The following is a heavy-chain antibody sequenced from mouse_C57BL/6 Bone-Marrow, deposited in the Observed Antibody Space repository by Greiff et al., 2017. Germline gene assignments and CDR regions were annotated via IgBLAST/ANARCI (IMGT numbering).Heavy chain of an antibody. Sequence: EVQLQQSGAELVRPGASVKLSCIASGFNITDDYMHWVKQRPEQGLEWIGWIDPENGDTEYASKFQGKATITADTSSNTAYLQLSSLASEDTAVYYCTSISTVVTFDYWGQGTTLTVSS. CDR2: IDPENGDT. D-gene: IGHD1-1*01. J-gene: IGHJ2*01. CDR1: GFNITDDY. V-gene: IGHV14-4*01. CDR3: TSISTVVTFDY.